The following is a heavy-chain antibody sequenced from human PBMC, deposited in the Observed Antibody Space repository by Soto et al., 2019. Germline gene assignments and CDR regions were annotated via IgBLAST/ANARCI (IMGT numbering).Heavy chain of an antibody. CDR2: IYYSGST. CDR1: GGSISSYY. D-gene: IGHD4-4*01. Sequence: PSETLSLTCTVSGGSISSYYWSWIRQPPGKGLEWIGYIYYSGSTNYNPSLKSRVTISVDTSKNQFSLKLSSVTAADTAVYYCARRNTVTTNFGYWGQGTLVTVSS. J-gene: IGHJ4*02. V-gene: IGHV4-59*08. CDR3: ARRNTVTTNFGY.